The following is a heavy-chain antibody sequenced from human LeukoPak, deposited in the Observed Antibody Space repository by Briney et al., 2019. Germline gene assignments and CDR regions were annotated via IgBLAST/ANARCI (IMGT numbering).Heavy chain of an antibody. D-gene: IGHD3-10*01. J-gene: IGHJ4*02. CDR2: IYYSGST. CDR3: ARDSGGFDY. Sequence: SETLSLTCTVSGGSISSYYWSWIRQPPGKGLEWIGYIYYSGSTNYNPSLKSRVTISVDTSKNQFSLKLSSVTAADTAVYYCARDSGGFDYWGQGTLVTVSS. CDR1: GGSISSYY. V-gene: IGHV4-59*01.